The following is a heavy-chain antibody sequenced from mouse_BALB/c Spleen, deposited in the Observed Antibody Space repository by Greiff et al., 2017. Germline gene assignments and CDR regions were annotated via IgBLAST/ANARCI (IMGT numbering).Heavy chain of an antibody. J-gene: IGHJ3*01. V-gene: IGHV2-6-4*01. CDR2: IWGGGST. CDR1: GFSLSRYS. D-gene: IGHD2-14*01. CDR3: ARNFGDYRYDGDCFAY. Sequence: VKLVESGPGLVAPSQSLSITCTVSGFSLSRYSVHWVRQPPGKGLEWLGMIWGGGSTDYNSALKSRLSISKDNSKSQVFLKMNSLQTDDTAMYYCARNFGDYRYDGDCFAYWGQGTLVTVSA.